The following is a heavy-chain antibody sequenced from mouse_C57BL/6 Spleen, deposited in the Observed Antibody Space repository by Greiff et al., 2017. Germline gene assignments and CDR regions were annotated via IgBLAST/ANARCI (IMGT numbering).Heavy chain of an antibody. D-gene: IGHD1-1*01. CDR1: GYTFTSYW. V-gene: IGHV1-55*01. CDR3: ARATTVVATWEYYFDY. Sequence: QVQLQQPGAELVKPGASVKMSCKASGYTFTSYWITWVKQRPGQGLEWIGDIYPGSGSTNYNEKFKSKATLTVDTSSSTAYMQLRSLTSEDSAVYYCARATTVVATWEYYFDYWGQGTTLTVSS. J-gene: IGHJ2*01. CDR2: IYPGSGST.